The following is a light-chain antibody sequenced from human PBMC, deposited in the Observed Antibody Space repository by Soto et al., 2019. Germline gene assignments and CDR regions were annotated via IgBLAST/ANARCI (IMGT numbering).Light chain of an antibody. CDR3: GTWDSSLSAWV. CDR1: SSNVGKNF. J-gene: IGLJ3*02. CDR2: DNQ. V-gene: IGLV1-51*01. Sequence: QSVLTQPPSVSAAPGQKVSISCSGSSSNVGKNFVSWYQHVPGKAPKLLIYDNQKRPSGIPDRFSASKSGTLATLDITGLQTGDEADYYCGTWDSSLSAWVFGGGTKLTVL.